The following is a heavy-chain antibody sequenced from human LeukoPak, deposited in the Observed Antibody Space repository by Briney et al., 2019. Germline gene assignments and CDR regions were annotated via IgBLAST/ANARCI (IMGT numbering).Heavy chain of an antibody. V-gene: IGHV1-8*01. CDR3: AADLTTTVIPRFDF. J-gene: IGHJ4*02. CDR2: MNPNSGNT. D-gene: IGHD4-11*01. Sequence: ASVKVSCKASGYSFTSYDINWVRQATGQGLEWMGWMNPNSGNTGYAQKFQGRVTMTRSTSISTAYMELSSLRSEDTALYYCAADLTTTVIPRFDFWGQGTLVTVSS. CDR1: GYSFTSYD.